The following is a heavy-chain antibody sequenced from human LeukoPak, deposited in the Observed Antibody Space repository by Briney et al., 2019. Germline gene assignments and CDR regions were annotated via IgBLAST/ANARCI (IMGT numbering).Heavy chain of an antibody. V-gene: IGHV3-73*01. D-gene: IGHD3-10*01. CDR2: IRSKANSYAT. CDR3: TRRGSYGSGSYSDY. CDR1: GFTFSGSA. J-gene: IGHJ4*02. Sequence: PGGSLRLSCAASGFTFSGSAMHWVRQASGKGLEWVGRIRSKANSYATAYAASVKGRFTISRDDSKNTAYLQMNSLKTEDTAVYYCTRRGSYGSGSYSDYWGQGTLVTVSS.